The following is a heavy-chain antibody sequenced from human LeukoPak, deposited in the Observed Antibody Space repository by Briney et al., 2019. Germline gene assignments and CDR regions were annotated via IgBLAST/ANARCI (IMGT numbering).Heavy chain of an antibody. CDR1: GGTFSSYA. CDR3: ASHLASSYQLLYGGAYWFDP. V-gene: IGHV1-69*05. CDR2: IIPIFGTA. Sequence: SAKVSCKASGGTFSSYAISWVRQAPGQGLEWMGGIIPIFGTANYAQKFQGRVTITTDESTSTAYMELSSLRSEDTAVYYCASHLASSYQLLYGGAYWFDPWGQGTLVTVSS. J-gene: IGHJ5*02. D-gene: IGHD2-2*02.